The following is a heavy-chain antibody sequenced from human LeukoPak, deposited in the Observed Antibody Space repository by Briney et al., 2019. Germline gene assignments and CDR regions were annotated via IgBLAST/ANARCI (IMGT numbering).Heavy chain of an antibody. CDR2: MNPNSGNT. Sequence: ASVKVSCKASGYTFTSYDINWVRQATGQGLEWMGWMNPNSGNTGYAQKFQGRVTITRNTSISTAYMELSSLRSEDTAVYYCARGYYYYYCMDVWGKGTTVTVSS. J-gene: IGHJ6*03. CDR1: GYTFTSYD. CDR3: ARGYYYYYCMDV. V-gene: IGHV1-8*03.